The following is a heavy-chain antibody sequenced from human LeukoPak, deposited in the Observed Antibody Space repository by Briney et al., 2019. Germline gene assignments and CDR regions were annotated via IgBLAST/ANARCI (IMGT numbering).Heavy chain of an antibody. J-gene: IGHJ4*02. CDR1: GFTFTSSA. V-gene: IGHV1-58*01. CDR2: IVVGSGNT. D-gene: IGHD1-26*01. Sequence: ASVKVSCKASGFTFTSSAVQWVRQARGQRLEWIGWIVVGSGNTNYAQKFQERVTLTRDMSTSTAYMELSSLRSEDTAVYYCAADSGSSDFDYWGQGTLVTVSS. CDR3: AADSGSSDFDY.